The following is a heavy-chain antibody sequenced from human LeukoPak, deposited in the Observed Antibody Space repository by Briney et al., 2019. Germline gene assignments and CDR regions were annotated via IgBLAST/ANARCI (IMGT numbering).Heavy chain of an antibody. D-gene: IGHD6-13*01. CDR1: GFTVSSNY. V-gene: IGHV3-53*01. CDR2: IYRGGST. CDR3: ARGGARQPLVENCFDY. J-gene: IGHJ4*02. Sequence: PGGSLRLSCAASGFTVSSNYISWVRQAPGKGLEWVSVIYRGGSTNYADSVKGRFTVSRDNSKTTLYLQMNSRRAEDTAVYYCARGGARQPLVENCFDYWGQGTLVTVSS.